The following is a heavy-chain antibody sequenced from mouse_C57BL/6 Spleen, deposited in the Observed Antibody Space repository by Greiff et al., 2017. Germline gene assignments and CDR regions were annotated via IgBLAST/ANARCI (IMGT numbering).Heavy chain of an antibody. Sequence: EVQGVESGGDLVKPGGSLKLSCAASGFTFSSYGMSWVRQTPDKRLEWVATISSGGSYTYYPDSVKGRFTISRDNAKNTLYLQMSSLKSEDTAMYYWARRDTTVEYFGDWGQGTTLTVSS. D-gene: IGHD1-1*01. CDR3: ARRDTTVEYFGD. CDR1: GFTFSSYG. V-gene: IGHV5-6*01. CDR2: ISSGGSYT. J-gene: IGHJ2*01.